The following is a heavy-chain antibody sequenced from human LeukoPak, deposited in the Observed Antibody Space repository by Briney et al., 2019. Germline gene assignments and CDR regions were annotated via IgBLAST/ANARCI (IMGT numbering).Heavy chain of an antibody. V-gene: IGHV1-18*01. D-gene: IGHD3-9*01. CDR1: GYTFTNYS. J-gene: IGHJ4*02. CDR2: ISAYNGHT. Sequence: ASVKVSCKASGYTFTNYSINWVRQAPGQGLEWMGWISAYNGHTNYAQKLQGRVTMTTDTSTNTAYMELRSLRSDDTAVYYCARDGLLRSFDWPCDYWGKGPLVTVSS. CDR3: ARDGLLRSFDWPCDY.